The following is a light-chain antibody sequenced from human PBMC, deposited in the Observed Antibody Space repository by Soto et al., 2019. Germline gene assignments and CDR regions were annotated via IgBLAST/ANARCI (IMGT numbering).Light chain of an antibody. J-gene: IGKJ2*01. V-gene: IGKV3-15*01. Sequence: EIVMTQSPATLSVSPEERATLSCRASQSFDSNLAWYQQKPGQAPRLLIFGASTRASGVPARFSGSGSGTEFTLTISSLQSEDFAVYYCQQYNDWPSMYTFGQGTKLEMK. CDR1: QSFDSN. CDR3: QQYNDWPSMYT. CDR2: GAS.